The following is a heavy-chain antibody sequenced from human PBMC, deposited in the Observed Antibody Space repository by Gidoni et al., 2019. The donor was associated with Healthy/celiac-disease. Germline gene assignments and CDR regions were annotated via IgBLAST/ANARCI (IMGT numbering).Heavy chain of an antibody. D-gene: IGHD4-17*01. CDR1: GFTFSSYW. V-gene: IGHV3-7*01. J-gene: IGHJ2*01. Sequence: EVQLVESGGGLVQPGGSLRLSCAASGFTFSSYWMSWVRQAPGKGLEWVANIKQDGSEKYYVDSVKGRFTISRDNAKNSLYLQMNSLRAEDTAVYYCAGGKEGLRAGWYFDLWGRGTLVTVSS. CDR2: IKQDGSEK. CDR3: AGGKEGLRAGWYFDL.